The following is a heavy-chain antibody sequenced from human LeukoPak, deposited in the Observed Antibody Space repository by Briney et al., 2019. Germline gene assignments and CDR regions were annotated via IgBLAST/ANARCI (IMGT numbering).Heavy chain of an antibody. CDR2: IYTSGNT. CDR3: ARGTYYYDRAIGY. D-gene: IGHD3-22*01. Sequence: SETLSLTCTVSGGPMSSGSDYWSWIRQPAGKGLEWIGRIYTSGNTNYNPSLKSRVTISVDTSKNQFSLKLSSVTAADTAVYYCARGTYYYDRAIGYWGQGTLVTVSS. V-gene: IGHV4-61*02. J-gene: IGHJ4*02. CDR1: GGPMSSGSDY.